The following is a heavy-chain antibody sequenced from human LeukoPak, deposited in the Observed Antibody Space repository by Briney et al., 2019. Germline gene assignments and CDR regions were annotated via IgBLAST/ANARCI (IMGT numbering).Heavy chain of an antibody. CDR1: GFTFSSYW. Sequence: GGSLRLSCAASGFTFSSYWMSWVRLAPGKGLEWVANIKQDGSEKYYVDSVKGRFTISRDNAKNSLYLQMNSLRTEDTAVYYCARDPYVSSAFGIWGQGTMVTVSS. CDR3: ARDPYVSSAFGI. J-gene: IGHJ3*02. V-gene: IGHV3-7*01. CDR2: IKQDGSEK. D-gene: IGHD3-16*01.